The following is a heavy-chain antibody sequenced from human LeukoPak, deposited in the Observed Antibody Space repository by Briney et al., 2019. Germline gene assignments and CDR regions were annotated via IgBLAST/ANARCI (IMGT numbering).Heavy chain of an antibody. CDR3: ARRGVMAGTGYYYYYYMDV. D-gene: IGHD6-19*01. CDR2: MNPNSGNT. Sequence: ASVKVSCKASGYTFTSYDINWVRQATGQGLEWMGWMNPNSGNTGYAQKFQGRVTMTRNTSISTAYMELSSLRSEDTAVYYCARRGVMAGTGYYYYYYMDVWGKGTTVTISS. V-gene: IGHV1-8*01. J-gene: IGHJ6*03. CDR1: GYTFTSYD.